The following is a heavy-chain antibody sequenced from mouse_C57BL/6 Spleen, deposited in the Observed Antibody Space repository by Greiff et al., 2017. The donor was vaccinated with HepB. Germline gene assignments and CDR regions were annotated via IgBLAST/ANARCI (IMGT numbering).Heavy chain of an antibody. V-gene: IGHV5-17*01. J-gene: IGHJ3*01. CDR2: ISSGSSTI. Sequence: EVMLVESGGGLVKPGGSLKLSCAASGFTFSDYGMHWVRQAPEKGLEWVAYISSGSSTIYYADTVKGRFTISRDNAKNTLFLQMTSLRSEDTAMYYCARGDYCGSSSSAWFAYWGQGTLVTVSA. CDR1: GFTFSDYG. D-gene: IGHD1-1*01. CDR3: ARGDYCGSSSSAWFAY.